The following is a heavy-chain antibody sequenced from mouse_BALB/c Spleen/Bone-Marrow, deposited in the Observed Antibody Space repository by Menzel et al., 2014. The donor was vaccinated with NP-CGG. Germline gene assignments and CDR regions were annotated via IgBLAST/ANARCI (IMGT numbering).Heavy chain of an antibody. CDR1: GLTFSSYG. CDR3: ARDGLDY. Sequence: EVQLQQSGGDLVKPGGSLKLSCAASGLTFSSYGMSWVRQTPDKRLEWVATISSGGSYTYYPDSVKGRFTISRDSAKNTLYLQMSSLKSEDTAMYYCARDGLDYWGQGTTLTVSS. D-gene: IGHD3-1*01. V-gene: IGHV5-6*01. J-gene: IGHJ2*01. CDR2: ISSGGSYT.